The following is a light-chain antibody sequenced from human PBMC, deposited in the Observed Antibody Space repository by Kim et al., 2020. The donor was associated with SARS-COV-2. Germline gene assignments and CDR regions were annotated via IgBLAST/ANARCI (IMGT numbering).Light chain of an antibody. CDR2: EDN. CDR3: QSYDSSNQV. CDR1: SGSIATNY. V-gene: IGLV6-57*01. J-gene: IGLJ3*02. Sequence: NFMLTQPHSVSESPGKTVTISCTRSSGSIATNYVQWYQLRPGSSPTTVIYEDNQRPSGVPDRFSGSFDSSSNSASLTISGLKTEDEADYYCQSYDSSNQVFGGGTQLTVL.